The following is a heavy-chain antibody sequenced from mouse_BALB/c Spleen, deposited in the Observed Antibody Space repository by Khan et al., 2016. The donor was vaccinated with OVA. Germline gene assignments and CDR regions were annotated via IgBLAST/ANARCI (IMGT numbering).Heavy chain of an antibody. CDR3: ARSLMTTWYFDV. V-gene: IGHV5-17*02. CDR1: GFTFSNFG. D-gene: IGHD2-4*01. CDR2: ISSGSATI. J-gene: IGHJ1*01. Sequence: EVELVESGGGLVQPGGSRKLSCAASGFTFSNFGMHWVRQAPEKGLEWVAYISSGSATIYYADTVKGRFTISRANPKNTLFLQMTSLRSEDPAIDCCARSLMTTWYFDVWGAGTTVTVSS.